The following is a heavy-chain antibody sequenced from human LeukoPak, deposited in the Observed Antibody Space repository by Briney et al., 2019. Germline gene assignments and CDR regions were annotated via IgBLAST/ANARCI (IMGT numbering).Heavy chain of an antibody. V-gene: IGHV3-23*01. D-gene: IGHD3-9*01. Sequence: GGSLRLSCAASDFNFITYAMSWVRQAPGKGLEWVSTISGGGDVTYYADSVKGHFTISRDNSKNTLYLQMNSLRAEDTAVYFCANGPHYNILTGFYKVRSHLDYWGQGTLVTVSS. J-gene: IGHJ4*02. CDR3: ANGPHYNILTGFYKVRSHLDY. CDR1: DFNFITYA. CDR2: ISGGGDVT.